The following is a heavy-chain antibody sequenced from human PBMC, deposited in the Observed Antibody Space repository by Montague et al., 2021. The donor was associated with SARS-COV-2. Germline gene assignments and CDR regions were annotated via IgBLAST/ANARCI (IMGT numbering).Heavy chain of an antibody. D-gene: IGHD6-19*01. CDR1: GGSISSSSYY. CDR2: IYYSGST. J-gene: IGHJ3*02. V-gene: IGHV4-39*01. CDR3: ARQENSSGWFKPDAFDI. Sequence: SETLPLTCTVSGGSISSSSYYWGWIRQPPGKGLEWIGSIYYSGSTYYNPSLKSRVTISVDTSQNQFSLKLSSVTATDTAVYYCARQENSSGWFKPDAFDIWGQGTMVTVSS.